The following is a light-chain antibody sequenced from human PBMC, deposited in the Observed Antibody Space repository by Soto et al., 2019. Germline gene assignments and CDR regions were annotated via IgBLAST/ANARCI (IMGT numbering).Light chain of an antibody. CDR2: RAS. CDR3: QQYDTSPPLFT. CDR1: QTVDSTY. Sequence: EVVLTQSPGTLSLSPGERATLSCRASQTVDSTYLAWYQQKPGQAPRLLIYRASSRAAGVPDRFSGSGSGTDFTLTISKLDREDFAVYYCQQYDTSPPLFTFGQGTKLEIK. J-gene: IGKJ2*01. V-gene: IGKV3-20*01.